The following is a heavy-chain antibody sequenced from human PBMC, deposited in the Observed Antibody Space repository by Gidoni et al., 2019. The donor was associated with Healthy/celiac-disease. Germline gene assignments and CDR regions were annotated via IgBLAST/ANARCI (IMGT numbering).Heavy chain of an antibody. V-gene: IGHV3-21*01. D-gene: IGHD2-2*01. J-gene: IGHJ3*02. Sequence: EVQLVESGGGLVKPGGSLRLSCAASGFPFSSYSMNWVRQAPGKGLEWVSSISSSSSYIYYADSVKGRFTISRDNAKNSLYLQMNSLRAEDTAVYYCARMYCSSTSCYRAAFDIWGQGTMVTVSS. CDR2: ISSSSSYI. CDR1: GFPFSSYS. CDR3: ARMYCSSTSCYRAAFDI.